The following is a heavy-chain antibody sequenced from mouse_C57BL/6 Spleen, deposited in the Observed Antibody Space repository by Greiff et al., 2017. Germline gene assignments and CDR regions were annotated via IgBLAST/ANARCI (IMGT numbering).Heavy chain of an antibody. V-gene: IGHV1-9*01. J-gene: IGHJ4*01. CDR3: ARAGYYGNGYGLMDY. CDR2: ILPGSGST. Sequence: QVQLQQSGAELMKPGASVKLSCKATGYTFTGYWIEWVKQRPGHGLEWIGEILPGSGSTNYTEKFKGKATFTADTSSNTAYLQLNSLTTEDSAIDFCARAGYYGNGYGLMDYWGQGTSVTVSS. D-gene: IGHD1-1*01. CDR1: GYTFTGYW.